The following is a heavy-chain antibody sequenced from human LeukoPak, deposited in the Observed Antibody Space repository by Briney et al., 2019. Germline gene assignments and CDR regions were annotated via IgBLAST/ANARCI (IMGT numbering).Heavy chain of an antibody. Sequence: GGSLRLSCAASGFSFSSYAMHWVRQAPGKGLEWVAAIPNDGSKTYYADSVKGRFTISRDNSKNTLYLQMDSLRVEDTAVHYCAKVTGGDMITYGGVDYWGQGTLVTVSS. CDR2: IPNDGSKT. CDR1: GFSFSSYA. CDR3: AKVTGGDMITYGGVDY. D-gene: IGHD3-16*01. V-gene: IGHV3-30-3*01. J-gene: IGHJ4*02.